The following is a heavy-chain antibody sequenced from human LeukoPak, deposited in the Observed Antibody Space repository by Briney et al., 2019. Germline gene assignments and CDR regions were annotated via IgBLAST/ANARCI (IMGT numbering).Heavy chain of an antibody. CDR1: GFTFSSYS. CDR3: ARSKAGTAMVTALDY. V-gene: IGHV3-21*01. J-gene: IGHJ4*02. CDR2: ISSSSSYI. D-gene: IGHD5-18*01. Sequence: PGGSLRLSCAASGFTFSSYSMNWVRQAPGKGLEWVSSISSSSSYIYYADSVKGRFTISRDNAENSLYLQMNSLRAEDAAVYYCARSKAGTAMVTALDYWGQGTLVTVSS.